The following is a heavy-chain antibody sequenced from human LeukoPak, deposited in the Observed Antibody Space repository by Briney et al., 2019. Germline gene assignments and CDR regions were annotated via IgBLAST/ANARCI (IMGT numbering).Heavy chain of an antibody. CDR1: GGTFSSYA. J-gene: IGHJ6*02. CDR2: IIPIFGTA. D-gene: IGHD4-17*01. Sequence: SVKVSCKASGGTFSSYAISWVRQAPGQGLEWMGGIIPIFGTANYAQKFQGRVTITADESTSTAYMELSSLRSEDTAVYYCARPYGDYENYYYYGMDVWGQGITVTVSS. CDR3: ARPYGDYENYYYYGMDV. V-gene: IGHV1-69*13.